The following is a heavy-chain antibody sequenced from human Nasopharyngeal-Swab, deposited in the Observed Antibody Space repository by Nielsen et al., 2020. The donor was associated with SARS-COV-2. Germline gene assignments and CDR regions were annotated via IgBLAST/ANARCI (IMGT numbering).Heavy chain of an antibody. V-gene: IGHV1-2*02. Sequence: ASVKVSCKASGFTFSGYFIHWVRQAPGQGLEWMGWISPKNGGTDYAQKFLGRVTLTTETSITTAYMEMRGLKSDDTAVYYCARVDKGPFDHWGQGALVTVSS. CDR2: ISPKNGGT. CDR1: GFTFSGYF. CDR3: ARVDKGPFDH. D-gene: IGHD3-9*01. J-gene: IGHJ4*02.